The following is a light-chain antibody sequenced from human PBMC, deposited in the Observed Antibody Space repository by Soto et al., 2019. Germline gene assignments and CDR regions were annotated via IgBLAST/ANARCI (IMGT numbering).Light chain of an antibody. CDR3: QQYNSYWT. CDR2: KAS. CDR1: QSISSG. Sequence: IKLTQSPSTLSASAGQRSTITCLASQSISSGLAWYRQKPGKAPKLLIYKASSLESGVPSRFSGSGSGTEFTLTISRLQADDFATYSCQQYNSYWTFGQGTKVDI. J-gene: IGKJ1*01. V-gene: IGKV1-5*03.